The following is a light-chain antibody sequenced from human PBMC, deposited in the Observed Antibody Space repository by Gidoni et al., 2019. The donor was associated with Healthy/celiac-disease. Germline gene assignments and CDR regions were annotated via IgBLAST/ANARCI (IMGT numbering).Light chain of an antibody. CDR2: DAS. CDR3: QQRSNWPPLFT. V-gene: IGKV3-11*01. J-gene: IGKJ3*01. Sequence: VLTQSPATLSLSPAERATLSCRASPSVSSYLAWYQQKPGQAPRLLIYDASNRATGIPARFSGSGSGTDFTLTISSLEPEDVAVDYCQQRSNWPPLFTFGPGTKVEIK. CDR1: PSVSSY.